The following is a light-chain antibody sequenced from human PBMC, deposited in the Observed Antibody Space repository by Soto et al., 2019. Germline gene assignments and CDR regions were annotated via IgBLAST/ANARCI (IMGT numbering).Light chain of an antibody. J-gene: IGKJ1*01. CDR3: QQYRYYWT. CDR1: QSVSSG. V-gene: IGKV1-5*03. Sequence: EILMTQSPATLSVSVGDRATITCRASQSVSSGLAWYQQKPGKAPRVLIYKASSIASGVPSRFSGSGSGTESTLTISLLPHDYSANYYCQQYRYYWTFGQGTKVDIK. CDR2: KAS.